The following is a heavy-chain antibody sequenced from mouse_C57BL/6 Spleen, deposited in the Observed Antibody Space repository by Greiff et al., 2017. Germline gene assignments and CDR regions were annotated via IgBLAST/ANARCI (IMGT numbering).Heavy chain of an antibody. CDR2: IDPSDSYT. Sequence: QVQLQQPGAELVMPGASVKLSCKASGYTFTSYWMHWVKQRPGHGLEWIGEIDPSDSYTNYNQKFKGKSTLTVDKSSSTAYMQLSSLTSEDSAVYYCARSRDYGSSPYWYFDVWGTGTTVTVSS. CDR1: GYTFTSYW. J-gene: IGHJ1*03. CDR3: ARSRDYGSSPYWYFDV. D-gene: IGHD1-1*01. V-gene: IGHV1-69*01.